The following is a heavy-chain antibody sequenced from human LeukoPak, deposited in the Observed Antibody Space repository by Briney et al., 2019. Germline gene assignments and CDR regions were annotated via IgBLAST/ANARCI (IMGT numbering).Heavy chain of an antibody. CDR2: ISGSGGST. CDR1: GFTFSSYA. D-gene: IGHD3-10*01. Sequence: SGGSLRLSCAASGFTFSSYAMSWVRQAPGKGLEWVSAISGSGGSTYYADSVKGRFTISRDNSKNTLYLQMNSLRAEDTAVYYCAKGMVRGVISYMDVWGKGTTVTISS. J-gene: IGHJ6*03. V-gene: IGHV3-23*01. CDR3: AKGMVRGVISYMDV.